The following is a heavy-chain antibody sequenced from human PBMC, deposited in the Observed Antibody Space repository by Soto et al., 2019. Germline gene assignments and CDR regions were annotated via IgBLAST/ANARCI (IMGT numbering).Heavy chain of an antibody. CDR1: GGTFSSYA. J-gene: IGHJ6*02. CDR2: IIPIFGTA. D-gene: IGHD6-6*01. CDR3: ARDGRGIDYYYGMDV. V-gene: IGHV1-69*06. Sequence: ASVKVSCKASGGTFSSYAISWVRQAPGQGLEWMGGIIPIFGTANYAQKFQGRVTITADKFTSTAYMELSSLRSEDTAVYYCARDGRGIDYYYGMDVWGQGTTVTVSS.